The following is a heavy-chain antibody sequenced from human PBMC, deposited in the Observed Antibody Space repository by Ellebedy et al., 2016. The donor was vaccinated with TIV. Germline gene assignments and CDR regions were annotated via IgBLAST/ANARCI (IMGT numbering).Heavy chain of an antibody. D-gene: IGHD5-18*01. CDR2: IKQDGSEK. CDR1: GFTFSTYW. CDR3: ARDKSSGSTYGSHFDY. V-gene: IGHV3-7*01. Sequence: GESLKISXAASGFTFSTYWMSWVRQAPGKGLEWVATIKQDGSEKYFVDSVKGRFTIPRDNAKNSLCLQMNSLRAEDTAVYYCARDKSSGSTYGSHFDYWGQGTLVTVSS. J-gene: IGHJ4*02.